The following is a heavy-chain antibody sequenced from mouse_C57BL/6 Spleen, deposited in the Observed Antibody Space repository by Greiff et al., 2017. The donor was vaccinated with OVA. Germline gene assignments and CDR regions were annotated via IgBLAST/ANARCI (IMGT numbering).Heavy chain of an antibody. CDR3: ANDCSSYVGYFDV. V-gene: IGHV3-6*01. Sequence: EVHLVESGPGLVKPSQSLSLTCSVTGYSITRGYYWNWIRQFPGNKLEWLGNISYDGRNNYNPSLKNRISITRYTSKNLFFLKLNSVTTEDTATYCCANDCSSYVGYFDVWGTGTTVTVSS. J-gene: IGHJ1*03. D-gene: IGHD1-1*01. CDR1: GYSITRGYY. CDR2: ISYDGRN.